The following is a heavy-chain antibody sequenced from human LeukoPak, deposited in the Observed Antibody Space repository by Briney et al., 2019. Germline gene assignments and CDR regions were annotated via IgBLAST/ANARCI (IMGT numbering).Heavy chain of an antibody. CDR3: ARRSSGYYFYFDY. J-gene: IGHJ4*02. Sequence: SETLSLTCTVSSASISSYYWSWIRQPPGKGLEWIGYIYYSGSTNYNPSLKSRGTISVDTSKNQFSLKVSSVTAAGTAVYYCARRSSGYYFYFDYWGQGTLVTVSS. CDR1: SASISSYY. D-gene: IGHD3-22*01. V-gene: IGHV4-59*01. CDR2: IYYSGST.